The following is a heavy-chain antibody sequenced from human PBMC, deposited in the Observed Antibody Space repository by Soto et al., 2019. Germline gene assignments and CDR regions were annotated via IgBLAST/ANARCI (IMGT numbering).Heavy chain of an antibody. Sequence: GGSLRLSCAAPGFTFSTYAMSWVRQAPGKGLEWVSVISSGGTTTYYPDSVKGRFTISRDNYKNTLFLQMNSLRAEDTGIYYCAKVLKGGNSVPSYGMDVWGQGTTVTVSS. CDR1: GFTFSTYA. CDR3: AKVLKGGNSVPSYGMDV. D-gene: IGHD4-4*01. CDR2: ISSGGTTT. V-gene: IGHV3-23*01. J-gene: IGHJ6*02.